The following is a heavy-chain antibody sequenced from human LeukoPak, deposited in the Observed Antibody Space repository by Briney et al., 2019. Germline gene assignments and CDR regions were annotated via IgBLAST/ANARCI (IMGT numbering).Heavy chain of an antibody. CDR1: GFTFSSYA. CDR2: ISYDGSNK. V-gene: IGHV3-30-3*01. Sequence: GRSLRLSCAASGFTFSSYAMHWVRQAPGKGLEWVAVISYDGSNKYYADSVKGRFTISRDNSKNTLYLQMNSLRAEDTAVYYCARGPHWATFDYWGQGTLVTASS. J-gene: IGHJ4*02. CDR3: ARGPHWATFDY. D-gene: IGHD3-16*01.